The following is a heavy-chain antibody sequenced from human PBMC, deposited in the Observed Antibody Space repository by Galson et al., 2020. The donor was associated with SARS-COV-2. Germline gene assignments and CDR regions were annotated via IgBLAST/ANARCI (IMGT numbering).Heavy chain of an antibody. CDR2: ISYDGSNK. D-gene: IGHD2-21*02. Sequence: GESLKISCAASGFTFSSYGMHWVRQAPGKGLEWVAVISYDGSNKYYADSVKGRFTISRDNSKNTLYLQMNSLRAEDTAVYYCAKDFGVVVTAIDMGLVDYWGQGTLVTVSS. J-gene: IGHJ4*02. CDR3: AKDFGVVVTAIDMGLVDY. CDR1: GFTFSSYG. V-gene: IGHV3-30*18.